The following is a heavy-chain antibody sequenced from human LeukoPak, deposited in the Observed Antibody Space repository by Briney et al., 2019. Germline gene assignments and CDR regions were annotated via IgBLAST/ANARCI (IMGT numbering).Heavy chain of an antibody. Sequence: PSETLSLTCTVSGYSISSGYYWGWIRQPPGKGLEWTGSIDHSGSTYYNPSLKSRVTISVDTSKNQFSLKLSSVTAADTAVYYCARAPAFDIWGQGTMVTVSS. V-gene: IGHV4-38-2*02. CDR2: IDHSGST. CDR1: GYSISSGYY. J-gene: IGHJ3*02. CDR3: ARAPAFDI.